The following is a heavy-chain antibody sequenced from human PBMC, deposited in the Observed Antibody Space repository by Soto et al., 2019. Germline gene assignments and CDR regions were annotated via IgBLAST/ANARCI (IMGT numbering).Heavy chain of an antibody. CDR3: PKAQSFEFHNGFDP. J-gene: IGHJ5*02. CDR2: NHYSGKT. D-gene: IGHD3-10*01. Sequence: QVQLQESGPGLVKPSETLSLTCTVTGGSISPYYLSWIRQPPGRGLEWIGHNHYSGKTNYNPSLKIRLTIPVDTTTNKLSLKLGSVPAADTAVYYCPKAQSFEFHNGFDPWGQGTLVPVSS. CDR1: GGSISPYY. V-gene: IGHV4-59*01.